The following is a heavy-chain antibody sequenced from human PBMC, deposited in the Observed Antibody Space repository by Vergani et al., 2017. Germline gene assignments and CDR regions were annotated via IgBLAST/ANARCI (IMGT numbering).Heavy chain of an antibody. D-gene: IGHD3-3*01. CDR3: AGGSSTLWSTNWFDP. CDR2: IYYSGST. CDR1: GGSISSYY. V-gene: IGHV4-59*01. J-gene: IGHJ5*02. Sequence: QVQLQESGPGLVKPSETLSLTCTVSGGSISSYYWSWIRQPPGKGLEWIGYIYYSGSTNYNPSLKSRVTISVDTSKNQFSLKLSSVTAADTAVYYCAGGSSTLWSTNWFDPWGQGTLVTVSS.